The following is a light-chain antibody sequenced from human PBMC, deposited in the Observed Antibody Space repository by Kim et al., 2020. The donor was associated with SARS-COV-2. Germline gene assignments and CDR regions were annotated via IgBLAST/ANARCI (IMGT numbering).Light chain of an antibody. V-gene: IGKV2-28*01. J-gene: IGKJ5*01. Sequence: DIVMTQSPLSLPVTPGEPASISCRSSQSLLHSNGYNYLDWYLQKPGQSSPLLIYLGSNRASGVPDRFSGSGSGTDFTLKISRVEPEDVGVYYCMQALQISITFGEGTRLEIK. CDR2: LGS. CDR1: QSLLHSNGYNY. CDR3: MQALQISIT.